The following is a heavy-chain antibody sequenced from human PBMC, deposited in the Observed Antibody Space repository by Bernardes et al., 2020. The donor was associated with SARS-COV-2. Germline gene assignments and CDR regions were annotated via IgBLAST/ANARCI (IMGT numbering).Heavy chain of an antibody. Sequence: GGSLRLSCAASGFTFSSYSMNWVRQAPGKGLEWVSSISGSTRYINYADLVKGRFTISRDNAKNSLYLQMSSLRVEDTAVYYCARDYFGSYGMDVWGQGTTVTV. CDR2: ISGSTRYI. CDR1: GFTFSSYS. D-gene: IGHD2-21*01. CDR3: ARDYFGSYGMDV. J-gene: IGHJ6*02. V-gene: IGHV3-21*01.